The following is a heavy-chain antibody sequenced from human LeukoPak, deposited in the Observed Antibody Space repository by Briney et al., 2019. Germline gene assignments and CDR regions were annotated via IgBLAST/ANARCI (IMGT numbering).Heavy chain of an antibody. D-gene: IGHD5-18*01. CDR1: GFTLSSYA. J-gene: IGHJ4*02. CDR2: ISTNGGST. CDR3: ARGGGRNTTMVWAFDY. Sequence: GGSLRHSCAASGFTLSSYAMHWVRQALGKGLEYVSGISTNGGSTYYADSVKGGFTISRDNSKNPLFLQMGSLRAEDMAVYYCARGGGRNTTMVWAFDYWGQGTLVTVSS. V-gene: IGHV3-64*02.